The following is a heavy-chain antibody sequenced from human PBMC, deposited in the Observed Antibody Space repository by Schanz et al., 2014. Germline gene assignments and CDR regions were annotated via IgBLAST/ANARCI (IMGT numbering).Heavy chain of an antibody. CDR2: ISGSGVTI. CDR1: GFIVSSTY. V-gene: IGHV3-23*04. D-gene: IGHD6-19*01. CDR3: AKDVRPVANTVHFYYMDV. Sequence: VQLVESGGDLVQPGGSQRLSCAASGFIVSSTYMTWVRQAPGKGLEWVSVISGSGVTIYYADSVKGRFTISRDNSKNTLYLQMNSLRAEDTAVYYCAKDVRPVANTVHFYYMDVWGKGTTVTVSS. J-gene: IGHJ6*03.